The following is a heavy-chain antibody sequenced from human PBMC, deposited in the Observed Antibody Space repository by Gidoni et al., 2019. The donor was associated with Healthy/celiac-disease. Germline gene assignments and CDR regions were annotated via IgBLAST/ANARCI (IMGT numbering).Heavy chain of an antibody. Sequence: VQLPASRPGLFHLAGSSRLPRPSSWSTASRTYMSWVRQDPGKGLEWVSVIYSGGSKYYADSVKDRFTSSRDNSENTLYLQMNSLRAEDTAVYYCARVGMAAAGNPYGMDVWGQGTTVTVSS. CDR2: IYSGGSK. CDR3: ARVGMAAAGNPYGMDV. D-gene: IGHD6-13*01. CDR1: WSTASRTY. V-gene: IGHV3-53*01. J-gene: IGHJ6*02.